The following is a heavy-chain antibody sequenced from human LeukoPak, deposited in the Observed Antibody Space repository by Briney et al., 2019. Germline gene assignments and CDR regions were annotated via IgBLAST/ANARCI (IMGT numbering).Heavy chain of an antibody. V-gene: IGHV1-69*13. Sequence: GASVKVSCKASGGTFSSYAISWVRQAPGQGLEWMGGIIPIFGTANYAQKFQGRVTITADESTSTAYMELSSLRSEDTAVYYCAGGSTVVSRRAFDIWGQGTMVTVSS. CDR1: GGTFSSYA. CDR3: AGGSTVVSRRAFDI. J-gene: IGHJ3*02. CDR2: IIPIFGTA. D-gene: IGHD4-23*01.